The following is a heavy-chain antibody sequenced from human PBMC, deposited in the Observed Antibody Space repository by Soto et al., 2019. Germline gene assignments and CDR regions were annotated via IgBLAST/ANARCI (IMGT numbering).Heavy chain of an antibody. CDR3: AREVQFHSPAFVY. CDR1: GGTFNTYA. CDR2: ISPMFGAA. V-gene: IGHV1-69*19. J-gene: IGHJ4*02. Sequence: QVQLVQSGAEMKKPGSSVKVSCQSSGGTFNTYAMNWVRQAPGQGPEWMGDISPMFGAANYAPTFQGRATITADESTGTSYMQLSSLTSEDTALYFCAREVQFHSPAFVYWGQGTLVTVSS. D-gene: IGHD5-18*01.